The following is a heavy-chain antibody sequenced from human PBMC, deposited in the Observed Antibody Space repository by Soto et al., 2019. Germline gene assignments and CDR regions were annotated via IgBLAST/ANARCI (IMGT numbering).Heavy chain of an antibody. Sequence: EVHLVESVGDLVQPGRSLRLSCAASGFTFSSYSLNWVRQAPGKGLEWVSYITSSGTTVYYADSVRGRFTISRDNAKNSLYLQMNSLRDDDTAVYYCARGSSNWAYYFDFWGQGTLVTVSS. CDR3: ARGSSNWAYYFDF. CDR2: ITSSGTTV. CDR1: GFTFSSYS. J-gene: IGHJ4*02. V-gene: IGHV3-48*02. D-gene: IGHD6-13*01.